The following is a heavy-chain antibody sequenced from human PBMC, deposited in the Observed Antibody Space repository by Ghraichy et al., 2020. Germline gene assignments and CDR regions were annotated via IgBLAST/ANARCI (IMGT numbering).Heavy chain of an antibody. CDR3: ARDLFSDIVCMDV. CDR2: IKQDGSEK. V-gene: IGHV3-7*01. Sequence: GGSLRLSCAASGFTFSSYWMSWVRQAPGKGLEWVANIKQDGSEKYYVDSVKGRFTISRDNAKNSLYLQMNSLRAEDTAVYYCARDLFSDIVCMDVWGQGTTVTVSS. CDR1: GFTFSSYW. D-gene: IGHD2-15*01. J-gene: IGHJ6*02.